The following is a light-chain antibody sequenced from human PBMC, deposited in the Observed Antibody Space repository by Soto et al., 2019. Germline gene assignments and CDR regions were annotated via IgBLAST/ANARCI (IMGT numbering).Light chain of an antibody. CDR3: QSYDSSLSGNYV. V-gene: IGLV1-40*01. CDR2: GNS. CDR1: SSNIGAGYD. Sequence: QAVVTQPPSESGAPGQRVTISCTGSSSNIGAGYDVHWYQQLPGTAPKLLIYGNSNRPSGVPDRFSGSKSGTSASLAITGLQAEDEADYYCQSYDSSLSGNYVFGTGTKVTVL. J-gene: IGLJ1*01.